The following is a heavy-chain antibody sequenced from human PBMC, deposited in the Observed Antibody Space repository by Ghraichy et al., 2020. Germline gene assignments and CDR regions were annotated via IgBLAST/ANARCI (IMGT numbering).Heavy chain of an antibody. Sequence: SETLSLTCAVYGGSFSGYYWSWIRQPPGKGLEWIGEINHSGSTNYNPSLKSRVTISVDTSKNQFSLKLSSVTAADTAVYYCARLPRSSGYSPLDYWGQGTLVTVSS. CDR2: INHSGST. CDR1: GGSFSGYY. D-gene: IGHD3-22*01. J-gene: IGHJ4*02. V-gene: IGHV4-34*01. CDR3: ARLPRSSGYSPLDY.